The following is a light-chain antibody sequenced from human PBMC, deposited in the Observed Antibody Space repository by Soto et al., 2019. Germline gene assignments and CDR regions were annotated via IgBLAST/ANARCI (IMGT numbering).Light chain of an antibody. Sequence: EIVLTQSPGTLSLSPGERATLSCRASQSVSSSYLAWYQQKPGQAPRLLIYGASSRATGIPDRFSGSGSGKDFTLTIRRLEAVDFAVYYCQQYGSSPRTFGQGTKVEIK. CDR2: GAS. J-gene: IGKJ1*01. V-gene: IGKV3-20*01. CDR1: QSVSSSY. CDR3: QQYGSSPRT.